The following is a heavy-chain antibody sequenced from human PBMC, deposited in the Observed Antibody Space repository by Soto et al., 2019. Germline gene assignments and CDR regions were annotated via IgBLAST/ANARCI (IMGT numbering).Heavy chain of an antibody. CDR3: VLGGLETGYYRDMDY. J-gene: IGHJ4*02. D-gene: IGHD3-9*01. CDR1: GYTFKNYG. CDR2: ISDYNGDT. Sequence: QDHLVQSGAEVKKPWASANVSCKASGYTFKNYGINWVRQAPGRGLEWVAWISDYNGDTSYAQHFQGRVTVTTETLTNTAYMELRSLRPDDTAVYFCVLGGLETGYYRDMDYWGQGTLVSVSS. V-gene: IGHV1-18*04.